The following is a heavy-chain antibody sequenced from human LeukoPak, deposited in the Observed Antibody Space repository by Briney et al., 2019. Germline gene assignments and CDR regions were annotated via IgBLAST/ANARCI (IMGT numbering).Heavy chain of an antibody. Sequence: SETLSLTCTVSGGSISSYYWSWIRQPPGEGLEWIGHIYTSGSTNYNPSLKSRVTISVDTSKNQFSPEVSSLTAANTAVYYCARAYSSSSHFDYWGQGTLVTLSS. D-gene: IGHD6-6*01. V-gene: IGHV4-4*09. CDR2: IYTSGST. CDR1: GGSISSYY. J-gene: IGHJ4*02. CDR3: ARAYSSSSHFDY.